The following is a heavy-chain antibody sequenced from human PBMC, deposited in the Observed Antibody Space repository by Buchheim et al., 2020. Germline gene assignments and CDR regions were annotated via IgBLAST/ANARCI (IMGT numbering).Heavy chain of an antibody. V-gene: IGHV4-34*01. J-gene: IGHJ5*02. CDR2: INHSGST. Sequence: QVQLQQRGAGLLKPSETLSLTCAVYGGSFSGYYWSWIRQPPGKGLEWIGEINHSGSTNYNPSLKSRVTISVDTSKNQFYLKLSSVTAADTAVYYCAGLTIFGVDWFDPWGQGTL. D-gene: IGHD3-3*01. CDR1: GGSFSGYY. CDR3: AGLTIFGVDWFDP.